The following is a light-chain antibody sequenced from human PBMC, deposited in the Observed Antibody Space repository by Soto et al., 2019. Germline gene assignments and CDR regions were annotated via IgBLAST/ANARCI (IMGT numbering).Light chain of an antibody. CDR1: ETVTGKY. CDR3: QQYSSPPQT. J-gene: IGKJ1*01. V-gene: IGKV3-20*01. Sequence: EIALTQSPGTLSLSPGDRATLSCRASETVTGKYLAWYQQKAGQAPRLLIFAASNRATGIPDRFSGSGSGTDFTLTISRLEPEDFAVYFCQQYSSPPQTFGQGTKVEIK. CDR2: AAS.